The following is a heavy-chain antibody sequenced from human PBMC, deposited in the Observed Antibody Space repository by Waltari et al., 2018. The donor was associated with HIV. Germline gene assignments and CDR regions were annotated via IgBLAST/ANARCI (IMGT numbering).Heavy chain of an antibody. D-gene: IGHD6-19*01. CDR2: INTDGSTT. CDR1: DFTSSSPW. Sequence: VQLVESGGGLVQPGGSLRLPFEAPDFTSSSPWMHWVRQVPGKRLVWVSSINTDGSTTRYADSVKGRFTISRDNAQSTLYLQMNSLRAEDTAVYYCARVPLSSGWYDNWGQGTLVTVSS. J-gene: IGHJ4*02. CDR3: ARVPLSSGWYDN. V-gene: IGHV3-74*01.